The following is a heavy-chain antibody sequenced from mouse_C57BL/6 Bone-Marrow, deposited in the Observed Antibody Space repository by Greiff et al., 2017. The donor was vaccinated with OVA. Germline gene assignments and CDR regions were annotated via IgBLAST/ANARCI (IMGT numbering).Heavy chain of an antibody. V-gene: IGHV5-12*01. Sequence: EVKLMESGGGLVQPGGSLKLSCAASGFTFSDYYMYWVRQTPEKRLEWVAYISNGGGSTYYPDTVKGRFTISRDNTKNTLYLQMSRLKSEDTAMYYCARADDDYYAYFDYWGQGTTLTVSS. D-gene: IGHD2-3*01. J-gene: IGHJ2*01. CDR1: GFTFSDYY. CDR2: ISNGGGST. CDR3: ARADDDYYAYFDY.